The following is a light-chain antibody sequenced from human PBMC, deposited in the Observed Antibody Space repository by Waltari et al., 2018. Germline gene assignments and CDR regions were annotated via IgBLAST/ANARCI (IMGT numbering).Light chain of an antibody. CDR3: QSYDSSLSGSV. Sequence: QSVLTQPPSVSGAPGQRVTISCTGSSSNLRAGYAVHWYQGLPGKAPKLLICGNGNRPSGVPDRFSGSQFGSSASLAITGLQADDEADYYCQSYDSSLSGSVFGGGTKLTVL. CDR1: SSNLRAGYA. J-gene: IGLJ2*01. CDR2: GNG. V-gene: IGLV1-40*01.